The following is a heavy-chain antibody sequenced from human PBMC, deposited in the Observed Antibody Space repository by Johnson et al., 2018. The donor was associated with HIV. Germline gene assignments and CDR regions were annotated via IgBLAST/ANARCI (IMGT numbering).Heavy chain of an antibody. CDR3: AREKIRAFDI. V-gene: IGHV3-30*04. Sequence: QVQLVESGGGLVQPGRSLRLSSAASGFTFSSYAMHWVRQAPGKGLERVAVISYDGSNKYYADSVKGRFTISRDNSKNTLYLQMNSLRAEDTAVYYCAREKIRAFDIWGQGTMVTVSS. J-gene: IGHJ3*02. CDR2: ISYDGSNK. CDR1: GFTFSSYA.